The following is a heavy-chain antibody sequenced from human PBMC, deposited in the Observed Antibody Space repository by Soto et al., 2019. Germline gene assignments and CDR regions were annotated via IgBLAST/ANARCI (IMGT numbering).Heavy chain of an antibody. CDR2: INWNGGST. CDR3: ARAPRIYSNFYFDH. V-gene: IGHV3-20*01. CDR1: GFTFDDYG. J-gene: IGHJ4*02. D-gene: IGHD4-4*01. Sequence: AGGSLRLSCAASGFTFDDYGMSWVRQAPGKGLEWVSGINWNGGSTRYADSVKGRFTVSRDNAKNSLYLQMNSLRAEDTALYHWARAPRIYSNFYFDHWGEGILVTVPS.